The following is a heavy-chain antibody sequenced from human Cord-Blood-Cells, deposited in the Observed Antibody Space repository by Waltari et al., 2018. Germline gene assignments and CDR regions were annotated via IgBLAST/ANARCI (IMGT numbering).Heavy chain of an antibody. V-gene: IGHV3-21*01. D-gene: IGHD6-19*01. CDR3: ARTSGLYAFDI. J-gene: IGHJ3*02. CDR1: GFTFSSYS. CDR2: ISSSSSYI. Sequence: EVQLVESGGGLVKPGGSLRLSCAASGFTFSSYSMNWVRQAPGKGLEWVSSISSSSSYIYYADSVKGRFTISRDNSKTSLYLQMNSLRAEDTAVYYCARTSGLYAFDIWGQVTMVTVSS.